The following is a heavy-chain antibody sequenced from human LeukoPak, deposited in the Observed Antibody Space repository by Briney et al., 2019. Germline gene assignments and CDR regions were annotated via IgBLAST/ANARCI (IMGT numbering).Heavy chain of an antibody. CDR1: GGTFSSYA. Sequence: GASVKVSCKASGGTFSSYAISWVRQAAGQGLEWLGGIIPIFGTANYAQKFQGRVTITADESTSTAYMELSSLRSEDTAVYYCARDVPWDSSSSGGFDYWGQGTLVTVSS. CDR2: IIPIFGTA. J-gene: IGHJ4*02. D-gene: IGHD6-6*01. V-gene: IGHV1-69*13. CDR3: ARDVPWDSSSSGGFDY.